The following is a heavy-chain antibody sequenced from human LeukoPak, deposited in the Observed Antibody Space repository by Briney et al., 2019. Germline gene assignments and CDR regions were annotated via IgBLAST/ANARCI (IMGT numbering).Heavy chain of an antibody. CDR2: IYNGDNT. J-gene: IGHJ4*02. CDR1: RFTVSNNH. CDR3: ARVASYESSGYYGF. D-gene: IGHD3-22*01. Sequence: GGSLRLSCVASRFTVSNNHMNWVRQAPGKGLEWVSVIYNGDNTYYADPVQGRFTISKDNSKNTLYLQMNSLRPEDTAVYYCARVASYESSGYYGFWGQGTLVTVSS. V-gene: IGHV3-66*01.